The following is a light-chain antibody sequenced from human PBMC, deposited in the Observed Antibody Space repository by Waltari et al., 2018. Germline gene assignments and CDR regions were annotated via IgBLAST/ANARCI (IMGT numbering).Light chain of an antibody. J-gene: IGLJ3*02. Sequence: PAKGPRYLINVNSDGSHNRGVGMPVRFSGSSSGAERYLTISSLQSEDEADYYCQTGGHGTWVFGGGTRLTVL. CDR3: QTGGHGTWV. V-gene: IGLV4-69*01. CDR2: VNSDGSH.